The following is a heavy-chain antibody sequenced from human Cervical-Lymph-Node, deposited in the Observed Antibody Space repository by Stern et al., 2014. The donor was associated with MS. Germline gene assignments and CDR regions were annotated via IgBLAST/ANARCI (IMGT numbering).Heavy chain of an antibody. J-gene: IGHJ4*02. CDR1: GVNFDDYG. V-gene: IGHV3-9*01. D-gene: IGHD1-7*01. CDR3: AILDVETTW. CDR2: ITRNSYNT. Sequence: VQLVESGGGLVQPGRSLRLSCSASGVNFDDYGLHWVRQVPGMGLEWISGITRNSYNTGYADSVRGRFTLSRDNAKNALYLQMNSLTVEDTALYYCAILDVETTWWGQGTLVTVSS.